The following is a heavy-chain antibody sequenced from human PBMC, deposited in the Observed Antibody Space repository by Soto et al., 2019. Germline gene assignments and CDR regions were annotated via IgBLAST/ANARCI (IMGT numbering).Heavy chain of an antibody. CDR3: AKGGGITGRYYFDY. V-gene: IGHV3-23*01. Sequence: PGGSLRLSCAASGFTFSSYAMSWVRQAPGKGLEWVSAISGSGGSTYYAASVKGRFTISRDNSKNTLYLQMNSLRAEDTAVYYCAKGGGITGRYYFDYWGQGTLVTVSS. D-gene: IGHD1-20*01. CDR1: GFTFSSYA. CDR2: ISGSGGST. J-gene: IGHJ4*02.